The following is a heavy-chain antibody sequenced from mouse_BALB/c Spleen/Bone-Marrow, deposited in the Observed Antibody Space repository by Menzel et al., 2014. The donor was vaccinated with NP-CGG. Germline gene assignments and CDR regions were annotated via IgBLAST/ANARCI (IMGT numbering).Heavy chain of an antibody. D-gene: IGHD2-1*01. J-gene: IGHJ1*03. V-gene: IGHV1S22*01. Sequence: LQQSGSELVRPGASVKLSCKASGYTFTSYWMHWVKQRHGQGLEWIGNIYPGSGSTNYDEKFKSKVTLTVDTSSSTAYMHLSSLTSEDSAVYYCTRGDGNYWYFDVWGTGTTVTVSS. CDR2: IYPGSGST. CDR3: TRGDGNYWYFDV. CDR1: GYTFTSYW.